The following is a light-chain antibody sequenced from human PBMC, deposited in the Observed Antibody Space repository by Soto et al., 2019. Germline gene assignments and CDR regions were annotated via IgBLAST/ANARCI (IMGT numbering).Light chain of an antibody. CDR1: SSDVGGYDY. J-gene: IGLJ2*01. CDR3: SSYTTSSTLDVI. V-gene: IGLV2-14*03. CDR2: DVS. Sequence: QSVLTQPASVSGSPGQSITISCTGTSSDVGGYDYVSWCQQHPGKAPKLLIYDVSNRPSGVSNRFSASKSGNTASLTISGLQAEDEADYFCSSYTTSSTLDVIFGGGTKLTVL.